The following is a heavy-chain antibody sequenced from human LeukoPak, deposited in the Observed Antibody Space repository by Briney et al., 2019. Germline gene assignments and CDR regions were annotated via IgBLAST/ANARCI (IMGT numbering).Heavy chain of an antibody. V-gene: IGHV4-59*01. J-gene: IGHJ3*02. CDR3: ARGDRLADDAFDI. CDR1: GGSISSYY. Sequence: SETLSLTCTVSGGSISSYYWSWIRQPPGKGLEWSGYIYYRGSTNYNPSLKSRVTISVDTSKNQFSLKLSSVTAADTAVYYCARGDRLADDAFDIWGQGTMVTVSS. D-gene: IGHD2-21*02. CDR2: IYYRGST.